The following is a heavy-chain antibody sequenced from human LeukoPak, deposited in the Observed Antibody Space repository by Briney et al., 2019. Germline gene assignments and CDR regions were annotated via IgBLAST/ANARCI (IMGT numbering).Heavy chain of an antibody. CDR2: ISSSGTYI. D-gene: IGHD3-10*01. Sequence: GGSLRLSCAASGFTFSSYAMSWVRQAPGKGLEWVSSISSSGTYIYYADSLKGRFTISRDNAKNILSLQMSSLRAEDTAVYYCARAPFVPGTYLQYWGQGTLVIVSS. CDR1: GFTFSSYA. CDR3: ARAPFVPGTYLQY. J-gene: IGHJ1*01. V-gene: IGHV3-21*01.